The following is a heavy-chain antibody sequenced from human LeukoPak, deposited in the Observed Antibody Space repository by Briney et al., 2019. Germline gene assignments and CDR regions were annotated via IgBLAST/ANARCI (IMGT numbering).Heavy chain of an antibody. Sequence: GGSLRLSCAASGFTFSSYAMSWVRQAPGKGLEWVSAISDSGGSTYYADSVEGRFTICRDNSKNTLYLQMNGLRAEDTAVYYCAKANAYYYDSSGLGYDYWGQGTLVTVSS. V-gene: IGHV3-23*01. CDR2: ISDSGGST. CDR3: AKANAYYYDSSGLGYDY. J-gene: IGHJ4*02. D-gene: IGHD3-22*01. CDR1: GFTFSSYA.